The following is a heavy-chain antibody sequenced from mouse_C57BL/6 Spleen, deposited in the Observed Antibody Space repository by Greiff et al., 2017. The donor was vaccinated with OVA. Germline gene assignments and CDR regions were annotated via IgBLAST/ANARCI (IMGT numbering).Heavy chain of an antibody. CDR2: IYPRDGST. Sequence: VQLQQSDAELVKPGASVKISCKVSGYTFTDHTIHWMKQRPEPGLEWIGYIYPRDGSTKYNEQFKGKATLTADKSSSTAYMQLNSLTSEDSAVYFCARTYDYDDWYFDVWGTGTTVTVSS. D-gene: IGHD2-4*01. J-gene: IGHJ1*03. V-gene: IGHV1-78*01. CDR1: GYTFTDHT. CDR3: ARTYDYDDWYFDV.